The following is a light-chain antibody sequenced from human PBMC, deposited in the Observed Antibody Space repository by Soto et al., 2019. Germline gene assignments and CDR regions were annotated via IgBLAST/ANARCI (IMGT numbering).Light chain of an antibody. J-gene: IGKJ1*01. CDR1: QSVSSTY. Sequence: EIVLTQSPGTLSLSPGERATLSCRASQSVSSTYLAWYQQQPGQAPGLLIYGASNRATGIPDRFSGSGSGTDFTLTISRLEPEDFAVYYCQQYGSSSWMFGQGTKVEIK. CDR3: QQYGSSSWM. CDR2: GAS. V-gene: IGKV3-20*01.